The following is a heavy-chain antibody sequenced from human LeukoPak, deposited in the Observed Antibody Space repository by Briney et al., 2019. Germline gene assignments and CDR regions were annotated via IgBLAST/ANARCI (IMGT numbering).Heavy chain of an antibody. J-gene: IGHJ2*01. Sequence: SETLSLTCTVSGGSISSGGYYWSWIRQHPGKGLEWIGYIYHSGSTYYNPSLKSRVTISVDRSKNQFSLKLSSVTAADTAVYYCARSHDYGGNSDWYFDLWGRGTLVTVSS. CDR3: ARSHDYGGNSDWYFDL. CDR2: IYHSGST. CDR1: GGSISSGGYY. D-gene: IGHD4-23*01. V-gene: IGHV4-30-2*01.